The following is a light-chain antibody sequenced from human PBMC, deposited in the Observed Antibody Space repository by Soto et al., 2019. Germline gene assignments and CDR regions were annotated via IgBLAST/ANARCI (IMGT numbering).Light chain of an antibody. CDR1: QSVGRNY. Sequence: EIVLTQSPGTLSLSPGERATLSCRASQSVGRNYLAWYQQKPGQAPRLLIYDASEKATGIPGRFNGSESGTHFTLNISSLEPEDFAVYYCHQHDSTHLTFGQRTKVEI. CDR2: DAS. CDR3: HQHDSTHLT. V-gene: IGKV3-20*01. J-gene: IGKJ1*01.